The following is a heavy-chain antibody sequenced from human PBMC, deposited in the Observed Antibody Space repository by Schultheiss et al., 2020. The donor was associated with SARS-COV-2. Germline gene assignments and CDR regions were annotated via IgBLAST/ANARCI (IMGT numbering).Heavy chain of an antibody. CDR3: ARAYYYDSSGYYYPFDY. D-gene: IGHD3-22*01. CDR2: INPNSGGT. CDR1: GYTFTGYY. V-gene: IGHV1-2*02. Sequence: ASVKVSCKASGYTFTGYYMHWVRQAPGQGLEWMGWINPNSGGTNYAQKFQGRVTMTRDTSISAAYMELRRLRSDDTAVYYCARAYYYDSSGYYYPFDYWGQGTLVTVSS. J-gene: IGHJ4*02.